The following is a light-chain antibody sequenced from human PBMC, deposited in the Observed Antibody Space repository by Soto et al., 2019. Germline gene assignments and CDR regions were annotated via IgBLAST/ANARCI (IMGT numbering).Light chain of an antibody. CDR3: SSYTNANSLV. V-gene: IGLV2-14*03. J-gene: IGLJ2*01. CDR1: NSDVGGYNS. CDR2: DVS. Sequence: QSALTQPASVSGSPGQSITISCTGTNSDVGGYNSVSWYQQHPDKAPQLMIFDVSNRPSGISDRFSGSKSGNTASLTISGLQAEDEADYYCSSYTNANSLVFGGGTKLTVL.